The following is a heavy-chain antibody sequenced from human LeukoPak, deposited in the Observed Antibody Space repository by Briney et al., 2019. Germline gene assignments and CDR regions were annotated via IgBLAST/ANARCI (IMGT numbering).Heavy chain of an antibody. CDR1: GGSINNGGYY. CDR3: ARDPRGYFDY. J-gene: IGHJ4*02. D-gene: IGHD3-10*01. Sequence: SGTLSLTCAVSGGSINNGGYYWSWIRQHPGKGLEWIGYIYYSGSTYYNPSLKSRVTISVDTSKNQFSLKLSSVTAADTAVYYCARDPRGYFDYWGQGTLVTVSS. V-gene: IGHV4-31*11. CDR2: IYYSGST.